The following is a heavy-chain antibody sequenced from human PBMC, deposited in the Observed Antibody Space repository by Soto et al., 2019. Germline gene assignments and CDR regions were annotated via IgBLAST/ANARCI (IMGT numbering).Heavy chain of an antibody. CDR1: GFTFSSYW. D-gene: IGHD5-18*01. J-gene: IGHJ6*02. V-gene: IGHV3-74*01. CDR3: ARERSYDDHYYYYYGMDV. Sequence: GSLRLSCAASGFTFSSYWMHWVRQAPGKGLVWVSLINSDGSSTSYADSVKGRFTISRDNAKNTLYLQMNSLRAEDTAVYYCARERSYDDHYYYYYGMDVWGQGTTVTVSS. CDR2: INSDGSST.